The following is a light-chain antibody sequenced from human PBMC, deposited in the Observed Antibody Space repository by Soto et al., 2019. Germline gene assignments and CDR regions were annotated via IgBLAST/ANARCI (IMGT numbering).Light chain of an antibody. Sequence: DIQMTQSPSSVSASVGDRVTITCRASQDIGTWLAWYQHKPGIAPKLLIYAASTLQSGVPSRFRGTGSGIDFSLTISSVQPEDFASYYCQQANTFPLTFGGGTKVEIK. CDR2: AAS. J-gene: IGKJ4*01. V-gene: IGKV1-12*01. CDR1: QDIGTW. CDR3: QQANTFPLT.